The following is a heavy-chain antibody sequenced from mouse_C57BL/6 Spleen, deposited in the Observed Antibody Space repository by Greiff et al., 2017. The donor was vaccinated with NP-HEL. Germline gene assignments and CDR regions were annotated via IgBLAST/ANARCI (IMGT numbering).Heavy chain of an antibody. CDR3: ARDKGYYYGSSWYFDV. J-gene: IGHJ1*03. Sequence: EVQRVESEGGLVQPGSSMKLSCTASGFTFSDYYMAWVRQVPEKGLEWVANINYDGSSTYYLDSLKSRFIISRDNAKNILYLQMSSLKSEDTATYYCARDKGYYYGSSWYFDVWGTGTTVTVSS. D-gene: IGHD1-1*01. CDR1: GFTFSDYY. CDR2: INYDGSST. V-gene: IGHV5-16*01.